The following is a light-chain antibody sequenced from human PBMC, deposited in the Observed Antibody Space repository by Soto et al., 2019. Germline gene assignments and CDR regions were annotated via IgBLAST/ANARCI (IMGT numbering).Light chain of an antibody. V-gene: IGKV2-30*01. J-gene: IGKJ2*01. Sequence: DVVMTQSPLSLPVTLGQPASISCRSSQSLVYSDGNTYLNRFQQRPGQSPRRLIYKVSNRDSGVPDRFSGSGSGTDFTLKISRVEAEDVGVYYCMQGTHWPPIFGQGTKLEIK. CDR3: MQGTHWPPI. CDR2: KVS. CDR1: QSLVYSDGNTY.